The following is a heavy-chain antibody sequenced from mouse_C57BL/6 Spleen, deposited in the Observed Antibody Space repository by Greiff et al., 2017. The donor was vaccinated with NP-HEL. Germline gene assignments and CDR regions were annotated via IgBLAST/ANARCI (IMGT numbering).Heavy chain of an antibody. D-gene: IGHD1-1*01. CDR2: SRNKANDYTT. CDR1: GFTFSDFY. V-gene: IGHV7-1*01. CDR3: ARDAPFYGSSDWYFDV. J-gene: IGHJ1*03. Sequence: EVKLVESGGGLVQSGRSLRLSCATSGFTFSDFYMEWVRQAPGKGLEWIAASRNKANDYTTEYSASVKGRFIVSRDTSQSILYLQMNALRAEDTAIYYCARDAPFYGSSDWYFDVWGTGTTVTVSS.